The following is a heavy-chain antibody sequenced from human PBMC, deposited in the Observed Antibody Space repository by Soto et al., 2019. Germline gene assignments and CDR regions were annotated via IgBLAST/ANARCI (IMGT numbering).Heavy chain of an antibody. V-gene: IGHV1-69*01. Sequence: QVQLVQSGAEVKKPGSSVKVSCKASGGTFSSYAISWVRQAPGQGLEWMGGIIPIFGTANYAQKFQGRVTITADESTSTVYMELSSLRSEDTAVYYCARAIVVVVAANPYYYYGMDVWGQGTTVTVSS. CDR2: IIPIFGTA. CDR3: ARAIVVVVAANPYYYYGMDV. D-gene: IGHD2-15*01. CDR1: GGTFSSYA. J-gene: IGHJ6*02.